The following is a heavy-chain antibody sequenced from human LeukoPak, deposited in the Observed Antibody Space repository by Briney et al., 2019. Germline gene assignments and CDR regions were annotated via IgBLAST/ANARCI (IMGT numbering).Heavy chain of an antibody. Sequence: SETLSLTCTVSGGSISSSSYYWGWIRKPPGKWLEWIGSIYYSGSTYYNPSLKSRVSISVDTSKNQFTLKLSSVTAADTAVYYCARRKQQLAFDYWGQGTLVTLSS. J-gene: IGHJ4*02. CDR2: IYYSGST. CDR3: ARRKQQLAFDY. CDR1: GGSISSSSYY. D-gene: IGHD6-13*01. V-gene: IGHV4-39*01.